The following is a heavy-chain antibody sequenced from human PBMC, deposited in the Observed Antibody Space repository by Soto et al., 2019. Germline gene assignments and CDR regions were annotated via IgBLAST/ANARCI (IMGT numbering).Heavy chain of an antibody. D-gene: IGHD2-15*01. Sequence: GGSLRLSCATSGFTFSNYAMRWVRQAPGKGLEWVSSIDAGGGHTYYADSVKGRFTVSRDNSKYALYLQMSSLGAEDTAIYYFTKTKGGSGYYYYGSEVWSQGTTVKVSS. CDR3: TKTKGGSGYYYYGSEV. CDR2: IDAGGGHT. V-gene: IGHV3-23*01. J-gene: IGHJ6*02. CDR1: GFTFSNYA.